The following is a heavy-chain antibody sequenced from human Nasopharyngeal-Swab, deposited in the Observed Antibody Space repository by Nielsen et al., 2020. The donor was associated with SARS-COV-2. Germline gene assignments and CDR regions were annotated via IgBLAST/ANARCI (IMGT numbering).Heavy chain of an antibody. Sequence: GESLKISCAASGFTFSSYDMHWVRQATGKGLEWVSAIGTAGDTYCPGSVKGRFTISRENAKNSLYLQMNSLRAGDTAVYYCARALAPYSGYDYDYYYGMDVWGQGTTVTVSS. CDR3: ARALAPYSGYDYDYYYGMDV. CDR1: GFTFSSYD. J-gene: IGHJ6*02. D-gene: IGHD5-12*01. CDR2: IGTAGDT. V-gene: IGHV3-13*04.